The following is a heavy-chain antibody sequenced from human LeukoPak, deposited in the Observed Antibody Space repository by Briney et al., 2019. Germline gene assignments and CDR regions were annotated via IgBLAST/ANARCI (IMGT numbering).Heavy chain of an antibody. CDR2: INTNTGNP. J-gene: IGHJ5*02. D-gene: IGHD3-10*01. V-gene: IGHV7-4-1*02. Sequence: GASVKVSCKASGYTFTSYAMNWVRQAPGQGLEWMGWINTNTGNPTYAQGFTGRFVFSLDTSVNTAFLEITSLKSEDTAVYYCARGNRPQRFYGSGSFDPWGQGTLASVSS. CDR1: GYTFTSYA. CDR3: ARGNRPQRFYGSGSFDP.